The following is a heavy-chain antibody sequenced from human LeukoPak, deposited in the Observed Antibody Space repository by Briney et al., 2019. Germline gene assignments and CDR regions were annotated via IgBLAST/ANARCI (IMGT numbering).Heavy chain of an antibody. Sequence: SGGSLRLSCAASGFSFSDNYMSWIRQAPGKGLQWLSYISGDGYDINYADSVKGRFTISRDNAKNSLYLQMHSLRAEDTAVYYCARDRPDGYYFDSWGQGTRVTVSS. CDR3: ARDRPDGYYFDS. D-gene: IGHD5-24*01. CDR1: GFSFSDNY. V-gene: IGHV3-11*06. J-gene: IGHJ4*02. CDR2: ISGDGYDI.